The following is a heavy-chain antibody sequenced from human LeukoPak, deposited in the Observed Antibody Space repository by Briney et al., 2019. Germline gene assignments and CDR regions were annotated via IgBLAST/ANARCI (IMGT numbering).Heavy chain of an antibody. CDR3: ARDSQYYDSSGYFDY. Sequence: GGSLRLSCAVSGFTFSSYWMSWVRQAPGKGLEWVANIKQDGSEKYYVDSVKGRFTISRDNAKNSLYLQMNSLRAEDTAVYYCARDSQYYDSSGYFDYWGQGTLVTVSS. CDR2: IKQDGSEK. J-gene: IGHJ4*02. D-gene: IGHD3-22*01. V-gene: IGHV3-7*03. CDR1: GFTFSSYW.